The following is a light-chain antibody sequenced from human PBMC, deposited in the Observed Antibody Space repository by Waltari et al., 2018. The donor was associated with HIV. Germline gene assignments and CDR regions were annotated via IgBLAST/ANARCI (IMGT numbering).Light chain of an antibody. CDR1: SNDVGGYNY. J-gene: IGLJ2*01. Sequence: QSALTQPASVSGSPGQSITISCTGTSNDVGGYNYVSWYQQHPGKAPKLMIYDVTTRPSGVSDGSSGSKSGNTASLTISGLQAEDEADYYCSSYTKTLYVIFGGGTKLTVL. CDR2: DVT. V-gene: IGLV2-14*03. CDR3: SSYTKTLYVI.